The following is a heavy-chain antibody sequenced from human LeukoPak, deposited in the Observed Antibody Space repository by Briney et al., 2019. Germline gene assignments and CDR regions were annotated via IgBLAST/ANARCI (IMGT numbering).Heavy chain of an antibody. V-gene: IGHV4-59*08. CDR2: IYYSGGA. D-gene: IGHD6-13*01. CDR1: GGSISSYY. CDR3: ARGLYSSTWPDI. J-gene: IGHJ4*02. Sequence: SETLSLTCTVSGGSISSYYWSWIRQPPGKGLEWIGYIYYSGGAKYNPSLKSRVIMLMDTSKNQFSLRVSPVTAADTAVYYCARGLYSSTWPDIWGQGTLVTVSS.